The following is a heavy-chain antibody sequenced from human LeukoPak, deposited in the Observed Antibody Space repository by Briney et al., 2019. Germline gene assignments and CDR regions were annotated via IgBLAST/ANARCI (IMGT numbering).Heavy chain of an antibody. D-gene: IGHD3-16*01. CDR3: GRDIPYDYVWGRGGAFDI. CDR1: GFTFSTYS. J-gene: IGHJ3*02. V-gene: IGHV3-21*04. Sequence: SGGSLRLSCAASGFTFSTYSMNWVRQAPGKGLEWVSSITSSSSYIYYADSVKGRFTISRDNAKNSLYLQMNSLRAEDTAVYYCGRDIPYDYVWGRGGAFDIWGQGTMVSVSS. CDR2: ITSSSSYI.